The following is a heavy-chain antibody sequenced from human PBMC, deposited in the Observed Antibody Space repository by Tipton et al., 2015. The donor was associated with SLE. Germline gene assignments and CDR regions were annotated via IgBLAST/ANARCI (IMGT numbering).Heavy chain of an antibody. D-gene: IGHD2/OR15-2a*01. J-gene: IGHJ6*02. CDR1: GGSISSHY. Sequence: GLVKPSETLSLICAVSGGSISSHYWTWIRQTPGKGLEWIGFVYHSGKTEYNPSLKSRVSISVDTSKNQFSLRLKSVTAADTAVYYCARGRSSTMYGLDIWGQGTAVTVSS. CDR3: ARGRSSTMYGLDI. V-gene: IGHV4-59*11. CDR2: VYHSGKT.